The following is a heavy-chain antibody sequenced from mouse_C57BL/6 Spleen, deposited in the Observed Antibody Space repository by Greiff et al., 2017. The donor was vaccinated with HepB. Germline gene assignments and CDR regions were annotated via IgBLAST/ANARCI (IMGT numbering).Heavy chain of an antibody. CDR1: GYTFTDYY. Sequence: VQLQQSGPELVKPGASVKISCKASGYTFTDYYMNWVKQSHGKSLEWIGDINPNNGGTSYNQKFKGKATLTVDKSSSAAYMELRSLTSEDSAVYYCARHYGNYAWFAYWGQGTLVTVSA. CDR2: INPNNGGT. D-gene: IGHD2-1*01. V-gene: IGHV1-26*01. J-gene: IGHJ3*01. CDR3: ARHYGNYAWFAY.